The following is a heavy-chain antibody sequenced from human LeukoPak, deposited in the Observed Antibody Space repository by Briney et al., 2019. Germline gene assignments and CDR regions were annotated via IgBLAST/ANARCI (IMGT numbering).Heavy chain of an antibody. CDR2: ISSAGETR. CDR1: GFTFSGYE. D-gene: IGHD5/OR15-5a*01. V-gene: IGHV3-48*03. J-gene: IGHJ4*02. Sequence: GGSLRLSCAGSGFTFSGYEMNWVRQAPGKGLEGVSYISSAGETRYYADSVKGRFTISRDNAKNSLYLQMSSLRAEDTAVYYCARVVGSMDYWGQGTLVTVSS. CDR3: ARVVGSMDY.